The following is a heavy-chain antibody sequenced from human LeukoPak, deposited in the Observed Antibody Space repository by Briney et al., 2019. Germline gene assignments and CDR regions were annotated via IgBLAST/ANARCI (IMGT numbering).Heavy chain of an antibody. D-gene: IGHD3-10*01. CDR1: GGSFSGYY. V-gene: IGHV4-34*01. J-gene: IGHJ4*02. CDR2: INHSGST. CDR3: ARRRYYGSGSYYKSPFDY. Sequence: SETLSLTCAVYGGSFSGYYWSWIRQPPGKGLEWIGEINHSGSTNYNPSLKSRVTISVDTSKNQFSLKLSSVTAADTAVYYCARRRYYGSGSYYKSPFDYWGQGTLVTVSS.